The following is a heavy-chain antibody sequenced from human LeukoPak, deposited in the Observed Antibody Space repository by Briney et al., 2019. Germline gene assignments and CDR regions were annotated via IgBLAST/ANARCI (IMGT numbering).Heavy chain of an antibody. CDR3: ATCSGGWFEGPHY. J-gene: IGHJ4*02. D-gene: IGHD2-15*01. CDR2: IYPGDSDT. Sequence: GESLKISCKGSGYSFANNWIGWVRQTHGQGLEWMGIIYPGDSDTKYSPPFQGQVTISGDKSISTAYLQWTSLKASDTAIYYCATCSGGWFEGPHYWGQGTPLTVSA. CDR1: GYSFANNW. V-gene: IGHV5-51*01.